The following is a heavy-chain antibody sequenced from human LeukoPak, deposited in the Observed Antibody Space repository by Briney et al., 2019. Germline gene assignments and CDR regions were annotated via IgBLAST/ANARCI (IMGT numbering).Heavy chain of an antibody. Sequence: GGSLRLSCAASGFTFSSYSMNWVRQAPGKGLEWVSYISSSSSTIYYADSVKGRFTISRDNAKNSLYLQMNSLRAEDTAVYYCARVLSGGQLWSYSPSYYFDYWGQGTLVTVSS. V-gene: IGHV3-48*01. D-gene: IGHD5-18*01. CDR1: GFTFSSYS. CDR2: ISSSSSTI. CDR3: ARVLSGGQLWSYSPSYYFDY. J-gene: IGHJ4*02.